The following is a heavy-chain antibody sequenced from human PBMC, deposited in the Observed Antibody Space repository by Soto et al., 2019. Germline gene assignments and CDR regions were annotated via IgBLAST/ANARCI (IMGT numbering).Heavy chain of an antibody. CDR2: IYDSGST. D-gene: IGHD3-10*01. J-gene: IGHJ6*02. CDR1: GGSFSTYY. CDR3: ARDAYSYGSRSSYYYGMDV. V-gene: IGHV4-59*01. Sequence: QVQLQESGPGLVKPSETLSLTCTVSGGSFSTYYWNWIRQPPGKGLEWLGYIYDSGSTKYNPSVNSRVPLSVDTSQYQFSLQLSSVPAADTAVLYWARDAYSYGSRSSYYYGMDVWGQGTTVTVSS.